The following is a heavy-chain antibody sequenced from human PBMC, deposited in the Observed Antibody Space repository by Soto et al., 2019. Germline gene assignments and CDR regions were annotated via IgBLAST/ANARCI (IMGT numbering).Heavy chain of an antibody. V-gene: IGHV4-59*08. J-gene: IGHJ6*03. Sequence: SETLSLTCTVSGGSISSYYWSWIRQPPGKGLEWIGYIYYSGSTNYNPSLKSRVTISVDTSKNQFSLKLSSVTAADTAVYYCARTQADYGDYFYYYYYMDVWGKGTTLTVSS. CDR3: ARTQADYGDYFYYYYYMDV. CDR1: GGSISSYY. CDR2: IYYSGST. D-gene: IGHD4-17*01.